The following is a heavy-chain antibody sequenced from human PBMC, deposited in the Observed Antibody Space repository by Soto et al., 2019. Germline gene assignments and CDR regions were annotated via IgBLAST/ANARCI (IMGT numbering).Heavy chain of an antibody. V-gene: IGHV3-11*01. CDR2: ISDDGYTI. Sequence: GGSLRLSCATSGFTFSDFYMSWVRQAPGKGPEWVSYISDDGYTIYYVDSVKGRFTISRDNTKNSLYLQMNSLRAEDTAVYYCARQEAWGQGTLVTVSS. J-gene: IGHJ5*02. CDR1: GFTFSDFY. CDR3: ARQEA.